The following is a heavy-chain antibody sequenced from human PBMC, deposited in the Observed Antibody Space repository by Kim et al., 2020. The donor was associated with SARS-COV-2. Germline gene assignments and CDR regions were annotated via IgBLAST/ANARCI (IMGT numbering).Heavy chain of an antibody. D-gene: IGHD6-13*01. CDR3: AREWLAAAGYREYYFDY. CDR2: IWYDGSNK. CDR1: GFTFSSYG. Sequence: GGSLRLSCAASGFTFSSYGMHWVRQAPGKGLEWVAVIWYDGSNKYYADSVKGRFTISRDNSKNTLYLQMNSLRAEDTAVYYCAREWLAAAGYREYYFDYWGQGTLVTVSS. J-gene: IGHJ4*02. V-gene: IGHV3-33*01.